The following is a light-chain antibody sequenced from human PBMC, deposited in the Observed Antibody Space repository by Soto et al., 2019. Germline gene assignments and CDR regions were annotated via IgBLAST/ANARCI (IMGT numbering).Light chain of an antibody. CDR2: SNN. J-gene: IGLJ3*02. CDR1: SSNIGSNT. CDR3: ATWDDRLNGWV. Sequence: QSVLTQPPSASGTPGQRVTISCSGSSSNIGSNTVNWYQQLPGTAPKLLIYSNNQRPSGVPDRFSDTKSGTSASLAISGLNPEDETDYYCATWDDRLNGWVFGGGTQLPV. V-gene: IGLV1-44*01.